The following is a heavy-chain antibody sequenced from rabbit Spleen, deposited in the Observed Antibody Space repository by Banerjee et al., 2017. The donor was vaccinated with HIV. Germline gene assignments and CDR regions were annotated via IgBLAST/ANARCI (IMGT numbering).Heavy chain of an antibody. J-gene: IGHJ4*01. Sequence: QEQLEESGGDLVKPGASLTLTCTASGFSLNSGDMCWVRQAPGKGLEWIACIAVYNGDIKYANWAKGRFTISKTSSTTVTLQMTSLTAADTATYFCARGLSNYGYIKDLWGPGTLVTVS. CDR1: GFSLNSGD. V-gene: IGHV1S45*01. D-gene: IGHD6-1*01. CDR2: IAVYNGDI. CDR3: ARGLSNYGYIKDL.